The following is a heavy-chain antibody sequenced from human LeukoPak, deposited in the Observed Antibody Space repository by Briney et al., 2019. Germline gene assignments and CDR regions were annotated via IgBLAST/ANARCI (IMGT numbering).Heavy chain of an antibody. Sequence: ASVKVSCKASGYTFINHDINWVRQATGQGLEWMGWMNSNSGSTGYAQKFQGRVTMTRDTSISTAYMELSGLRSDDTAVYHCARGSGSGGRDWFDPWGQGTLVTVSS. CDR1: GYTFINHD. J-gene: IGHJ5*02. CDR3: ARGSGSGGRDWFDP. CDR2: MNSNSGST. D-gene: IGHD5-12*01. V-gene: IGHV1-8*01.